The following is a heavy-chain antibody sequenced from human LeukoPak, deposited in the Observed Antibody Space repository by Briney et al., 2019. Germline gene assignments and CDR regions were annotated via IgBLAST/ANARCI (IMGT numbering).Heavy chain of an antibody. CDR2: INHSGST. CDR3: AREDVVVVPAAMFGPYYYYYYGMDV. D-gene: IGHD2-2*01. Sequence: PSETLSLTCAVYGGSFSDYYWSWIRQPPGKGLEWIGEINHSGSTNYNPSLKSRVTISVDTSKNQFSLKLSSVTAADTAVYYCAREDVVVVPAAMFGPYYYYYYGMDVWGKGTTVTVSS. V-gene: IGHV4-34*01. CDR1: GGSFSDYY. J-gene: IGHJ6*04.